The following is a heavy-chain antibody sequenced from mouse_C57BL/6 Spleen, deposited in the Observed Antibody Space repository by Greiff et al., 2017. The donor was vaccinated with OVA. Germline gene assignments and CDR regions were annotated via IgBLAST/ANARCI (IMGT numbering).Heavy chain of an antibody. V-gene: IGHV1-52*01. CDR2: IDPSDSET. CDR3: ARGYGSSPAWFAY. Sequence: VQLQQPGAELVRPGSSVKLSCKASGYTFTSYWMHWVKQRPIQGLEWIGNIDPSDSETHYNQKFKDKATLTVDKSSSTAYMQLSSLTSEDSAVDYCARGYGSSPAWFAYWGQGTLVTVSA. CDR1: GYTFTSYW. J-gene: IGHJ3*01. D-gene: IGHD1-1*01.